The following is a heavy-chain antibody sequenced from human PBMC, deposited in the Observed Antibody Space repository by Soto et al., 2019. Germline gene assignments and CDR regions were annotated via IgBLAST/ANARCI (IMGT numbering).Heavy chain of an antibody. CDR2: ISAYNGNT. Sequence: QVQLVQSGAEVKKPGASVKVSCKASGYTFTSYGISWVRQAPGHGLERMGWISAYNGNTKYAQKLQGRVTMTTDTSPRTAYMELRSLRSDDTAVYYCAIDLPNWNVYYYYYYGMDVWGQGTTVTVSS. J-gene: IGHJ6*02. CDR3: AIDLPNWNVYYYYYYGMDV. V-gene: IGHV1-18*01. CDR1: GYTFTSYG. D-gene: IGHD1-1*01.